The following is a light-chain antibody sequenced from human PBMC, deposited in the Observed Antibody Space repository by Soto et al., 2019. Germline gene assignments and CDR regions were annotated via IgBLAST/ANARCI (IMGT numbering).Light chain of an antibody. CDR3: QQYNDNWT. V-gene: IGKV1-5*03. Sequence: DIQMTQSPSTLSASVGDRVTITCRASQSISSWLAWYQQKPGTAPKLLIYKASTLQSGVPSRFSGSGSGTGFTLTISSLQPDDSATYYCQQYNDNWTFGQGTK. J-gene: IGKJ1*01. CDR1: QSISSW. CDR2: KAS.